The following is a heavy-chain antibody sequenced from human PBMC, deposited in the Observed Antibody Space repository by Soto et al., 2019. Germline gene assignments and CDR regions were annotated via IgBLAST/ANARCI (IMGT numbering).Heavy chain of an antibody. J-gene: IGHJ4*02. CDR2: IIPIFGTA. Sequence: VASVKVSFKASGGTFSSYAISWVRQAPGQGLEWMGGIIPIFGTANYAQKFQGRVTITADKSTSTAYMELSSLRSEDTAVYYCARGSVVVPAAIHFDYWGQGTLVTVSS. V-gene: IGHV1-69*06. CDR1: GGTFSSYA. CDR3: ARGSVVVPAAIHFDY. D-gene: IGHD2-2*01.